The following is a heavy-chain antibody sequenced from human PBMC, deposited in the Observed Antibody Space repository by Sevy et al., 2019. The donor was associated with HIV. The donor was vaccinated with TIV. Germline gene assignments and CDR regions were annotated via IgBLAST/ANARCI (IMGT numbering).Heavy chain of an antibody. V-gene: IGHV3-7*01. J-gene: IGHJ6*02. CDR3: ARISSSWYYYYGMDV. Sequence: GGSLRLSCAASGFTFSSYWMSWVRQAPGKGLEWVANIKQDGSEKYYVDSVKGRFTISRDNAKNSLYLQMNSLRAEDTAVYYCARISSSWYYYYGMDVWGLGTTVTVSS. CDR1: GFTFSSYW. CDR2: IKQDGSEK. D-gene: IGHD6-13*01.